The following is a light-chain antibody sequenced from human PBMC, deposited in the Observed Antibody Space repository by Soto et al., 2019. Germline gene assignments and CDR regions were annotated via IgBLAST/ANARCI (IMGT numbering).Light chain of an antibody. V-gene: IGKV3-15*01. J-gene: IGKJ1*01. CDR1: QSVSSD. CDR2: GAS. Sequence: VVTQSPATLSVFPGETATLCCRASQSVSSDLAWYQQSPGQAPRLLIYGASTRTTGIPAKFRGSGSGTEFRLTIISLQSENFATNKCQQCKTWHPKVAFRRETKVEIK. CDR3: QQCKTWHPKVA.